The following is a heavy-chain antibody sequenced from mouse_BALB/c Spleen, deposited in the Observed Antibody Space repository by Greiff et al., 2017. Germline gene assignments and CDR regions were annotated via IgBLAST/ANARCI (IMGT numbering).Heavy chain of an antibody. CDR2: ISSGGSYT. Sequence: EVNLVESGGGLVKPGGSLKLSCAASGFTFSSYAMSWVRQTPEKRLEWVATISSGGSYTYYPDSVKGRFTISRDNAKNTLYLQMSSLRSEDTAMYYCARGSTMIRDYFDYWGQGTTLTVSS. CDR3: ARGSTMIRDYFDY. V-gene: IGHV5-9-3*01. D-gene: IGHD2-4*01. CDR1: GFTFSSYA. J-gene: IGHJ2*01.